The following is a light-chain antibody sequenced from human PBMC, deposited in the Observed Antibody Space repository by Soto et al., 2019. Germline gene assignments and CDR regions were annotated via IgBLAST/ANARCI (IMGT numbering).Light chain of an antibody. J-gene: IGLJ1*01. CDR2: DVT. CDR3: CSYAGSYTFDV. V-gene: IGLV2-11*01. Sequence: QSALTHPLSVSWSPGHSVTISCTGTSSDVGGYNYVSWYQQHPGKAPKLMIYDVTKRPSGVPDRFSGSKSGNTASLTISGLQAEDEADYYCCSYAGSYTFDVFGTGTKVTVL. CDR1: SSDVGGYNY.